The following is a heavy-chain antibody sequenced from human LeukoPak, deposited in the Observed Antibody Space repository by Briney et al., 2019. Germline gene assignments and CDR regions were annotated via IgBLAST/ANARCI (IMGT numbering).Heavy chain of an antibody. J-gene: IGHJ4*02. V-gene: IGHV3-23*01. CDR2: ISGSGGST. Sequence: PGGSLRLSCAASGFTFSSYAMSWVRQAPGKGLEWVSAISGSGGSTYYADSVKGRFTISRDNSKNTLYLQMNSLRAEDTAVYYCAKPESIYYDSSGYIDYWGQGTLVTVSS. D-gene: IGHD3-22*01. CDR3: AKPESIYYDSSGYIDY. CDR1: GFTFSSYA.